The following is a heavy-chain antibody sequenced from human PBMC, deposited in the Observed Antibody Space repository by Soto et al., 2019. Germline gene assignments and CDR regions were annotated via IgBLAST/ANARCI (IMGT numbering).Heavy chain of an antibody. V-gene: IGHV1-69*13. J-gene: IGHJ6*02. Sequence: ASVKVSCKASGGTFSSYAISWVRQAPGQGLEWMGGIIPIFGTANYAQKFQGRVTITADESTSTAYMELSSLRSEDTAVYYCASRMVRGVSNYYYYGMDVWGQGTTVTVSS. D-gene: IGHD3-10*01. CDR3: ASRMVRGVSNYYYYGMDV. CDR2: IIPIFGTA. CDR1: GGTFSSYA.